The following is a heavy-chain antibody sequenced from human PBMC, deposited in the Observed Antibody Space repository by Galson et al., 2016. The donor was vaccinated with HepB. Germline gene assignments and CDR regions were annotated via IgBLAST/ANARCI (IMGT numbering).Heavy chain of an antibody. V-gene: IGHV3-30*03. CDR2: ISYDGFNT. CDR1: GFTFSNSG. J-gene: IGHJ4*02. Sequence: SLRLSCAASGFTFSNSGMHWVRQAPGKGLEWVTVISYDGFNTYYADSVKGRFTISRDNSKNTLYLQMNNLRAEDTAVYYCAGEREGVMAPFDYWGQGTLVTVSS. CDR3: AGEREGVMAPFDY. D-gene: IGHD3-16*01.